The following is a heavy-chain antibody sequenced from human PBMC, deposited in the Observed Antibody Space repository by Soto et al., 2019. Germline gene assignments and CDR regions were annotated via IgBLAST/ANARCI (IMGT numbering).Heavy chain of an antibody. D-gene: IGHD4-17*01. CDR2: IYPGDSDT. J-gene: IGHJ6*02. V-gene: IGHV5-51*01. CDR1: GYTFTNYW. Sequence: PGESLKISCKGSGYTFTNYWIVWVRQIPGKGLEWVGIIYPGDSDTRYSPSFQGQVTISADRSISTAYLQWSSLKASDTGMYYCARYPTLTDYFFHGMDVWGQGTTVTV. CDR3: ARYPTLTDYFFHGMDV.